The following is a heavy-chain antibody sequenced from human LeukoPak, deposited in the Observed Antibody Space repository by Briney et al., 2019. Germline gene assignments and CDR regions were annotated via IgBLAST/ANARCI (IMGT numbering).Heavy chain of an antibody. CDR3: VRDRGWYHFDL. Sequence: GGSLRLSCAASGFTFSSYWMHWVRQAPGKGLVWVSRINSDGSSTSYADSVKGRFTISRDNAKNTLYLQLNSLRAEDTAVYYCVRDRGWYHFDLWGQGTLVTVSS. J-gene: IGHJ4*02. CDR2: INSDGSST. V-gene: IGHV3-74*01. CDR1: GFTFSSYW. D-gene: IGHD3-10*01.